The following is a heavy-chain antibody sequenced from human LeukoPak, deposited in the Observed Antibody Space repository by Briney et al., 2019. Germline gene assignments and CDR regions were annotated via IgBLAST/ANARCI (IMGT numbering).Heavy chain of an antibody. CDR3: AKVGYSYGKGYFDY. V-gene: IGHV3-23*01. D-gene: IGHD5-18*01. Sequence: PGGSLRLSCAASGFTFNTYNMNWVRQAPGKGLEWVSAISGSGGSTYYADSVKGRFTISRDNSKNTLYLQMNSLRAEDTAVYYCAKVGYSYGKGYFDYWGQGTLVTVSS. J-gene: IGHJ4*02. CDR2: ISGSGGST. CDR1: GFTFNTYN.